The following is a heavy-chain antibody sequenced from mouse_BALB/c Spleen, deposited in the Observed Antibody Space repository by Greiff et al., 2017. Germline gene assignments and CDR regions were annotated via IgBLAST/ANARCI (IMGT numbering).Heavy chain of an antibody. D-gene: IGHD2-9*01. CDR2: ISSGGSYT. Sequence: EVHLVESGGDLVKPGGSLKLSCAASGFTFSSYGMPWVRQTPDKRLEWVATISSGGSYTYYPDSVKGRFTISRDNAKNTLYLQMSSLKSEDTDMYYCARQQPAYYGNDDYAMDYWGQGTSVTVSS. CDR3: ARQQPAYYGNDDYAMDY. J-gene: IGHJ4*01. CDR1: GFTFSSYG. V-gene: IGHV5-6*01.